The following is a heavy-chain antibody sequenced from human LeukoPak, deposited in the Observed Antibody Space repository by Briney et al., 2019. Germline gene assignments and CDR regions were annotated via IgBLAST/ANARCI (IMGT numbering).Heavy chain of an antibody. CDR2: ISGSGGST. CDR1: GFTFSSYA. Sequence: PGGSLRLSCAASGFTFSSYAMSWVRQAPGKGLEWVSAISGSGGSTYYADSVKGRFTISRDNSKNTLYLQMNSLRAEDTAVYYCAKDLDRGGFWSGYNNWGQGTLVTVSS. CDR3: AKDLDRGGFWSGYNN. D-gene: IGHD3-3*01. J-gene: IGHJ4*02. V-gene: IGHV3-23*01.